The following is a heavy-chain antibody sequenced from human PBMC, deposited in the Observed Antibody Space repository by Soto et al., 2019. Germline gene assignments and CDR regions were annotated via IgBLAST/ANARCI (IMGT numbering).Heavy chain of an antibody. Sequence: ASVKVSCKASGYTFTSYAMHWVRQAPGQRLEWMGWINAGNGNTKYSQKFQGRVTITRDTSASTAYMELSSLRSEDTALYYCARDRAPYYDSSGYYGYWGQGTLVTVSS. D-gene: IGHD3-22*01. CDR2: INAGNGNT. V-gene: IGHV1-3*01. J-gene: IGHJ4*02. CDR1: GYTFTSYA. CDR3: ARDRAPYYDSSGYYGY.